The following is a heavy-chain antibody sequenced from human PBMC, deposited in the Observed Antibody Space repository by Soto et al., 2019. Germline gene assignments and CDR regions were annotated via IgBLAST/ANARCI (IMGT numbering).Heavy chain of an antibody. CDR1: GFTFSSYA. CDR3: AKDRDDDFWSGFTTRNSYYQYYGIDX. Sequence: GGSLRLSCAASGFTFSSYAMSWVRQAPGKGLEWVSSISGGGGSTYYGYSVKVRFTIYRENSNNKLYLQMNSLRAEDTAVYYCAKDRDDDFWSGFTTRNSYYQYYGIDXWGQWTTVTVS. D-gene: IGHD3-3*01. V-gene: IGHV3-23*01. J-gene: IGHJ6*02. CDR2: ISGGGGST.